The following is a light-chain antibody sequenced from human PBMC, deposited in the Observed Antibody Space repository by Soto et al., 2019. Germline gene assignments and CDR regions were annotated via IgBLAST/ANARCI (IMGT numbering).Light chain of an antibody. CDR3: QQRSNWPPT. V-gene: IGKV3-11*01. J-gene: IGKJ4*01. Sequence: EIVLTQSPATLPLSPGERATLCCRASQSVSSYLAWYQQKPGQAPRLLIYDASNRATGIPARFSGSGSGTDFTLTISSLEPEDFAVYYCQQRSNWPPTFGGGTKVEIK. CDR1: QSVSSY. CDR2: DAS.